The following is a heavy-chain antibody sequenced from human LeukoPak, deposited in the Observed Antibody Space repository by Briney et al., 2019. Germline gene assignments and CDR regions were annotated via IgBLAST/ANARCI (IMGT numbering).Heavy chain of an antibody. J-gene: IGHJ4*02. V-gene: IGHV4-39*07. CDR3: AREYTLYRSGWFLDY. CDR1: GGSISNSSYY. D-gene: IGHD6-19*01. CDR2: IDYSGST. Sequence: SETLSLTCTVSGGSISNSSYYWGWIRQPPGKGLEWIGSIDYSGSTYYNPSLKSRATISIDTSKNQFSLKLSSVTAADTAVYYCAREYTLYRSGWFLDYWGQGTVVTVSS.